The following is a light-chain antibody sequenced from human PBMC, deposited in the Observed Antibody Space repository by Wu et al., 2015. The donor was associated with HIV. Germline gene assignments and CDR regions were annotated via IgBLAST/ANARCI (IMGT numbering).Light chain of an antibody. CDR2: GAS. CDR1: QSVGSN. V-gene: IGKV3-15*01. Sequence: EFVLTQSPGTLSLSPGERATLSCRASQSVGSNLAWYQQKPGQAPRLLIHGASIGATGIPDRFSGSGSGTDFTLTVTSLQSEDFAVYYCQQYNEWPITFGQGTRLDI. J-gene: IGKJ5*01. CDR3: QQYNEWPIT.